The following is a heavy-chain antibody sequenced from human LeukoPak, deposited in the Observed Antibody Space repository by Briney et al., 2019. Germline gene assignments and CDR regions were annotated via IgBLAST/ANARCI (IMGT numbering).Heavy chain of an antibody. CDR2: ISYDGSNK. Sequence: PGRSLRLSCAASGFTFSSYGMHWVRQAPGKGLEWVAIISYDGSNKYYADSVKGRFTISRDNSKNTLYLQMNSLRAEDTAVYYCAKDWYYYDGSDYYFDYWGQGTLVTVSS. J-gene: IGHJ4*02. CDR3: AKDWYYYDGSDYYFDY. V-gene: IGHV3-30*18. D-gene: IGHD3-22*01. CDR1: GFTFSSYG.